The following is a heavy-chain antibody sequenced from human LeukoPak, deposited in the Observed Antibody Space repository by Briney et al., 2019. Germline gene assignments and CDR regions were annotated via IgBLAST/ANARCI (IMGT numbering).Heavy chain of an antibody. CDR2: ISSSSSTI. J-gene: IGHJ4*02. D-gene: IGHD2-15*01. CDR3: ARDSTLYCSGGSCFDY. CDR1: GFTFSSYS. Sequence: GGSLRLSCAASGFTFSSYSMNWVRQAPGKGLEWVSYISSSSSTIYYADSVKGRFTISRDNAKNSLYLQMNSLRAEDTAVYYCARDSTLYCSGGSCFDYWGQGTLVTVSS. V-gene: IGHV3-48*01.